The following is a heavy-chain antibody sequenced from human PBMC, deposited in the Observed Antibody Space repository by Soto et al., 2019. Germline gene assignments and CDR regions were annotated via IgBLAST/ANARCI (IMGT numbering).Heavy chain of an antibody. CDR1: GGSVSDKTYY. V-gene: IGHV4-61*01. CDR2: VYYSGTT. CDR3: ARTTAVPNTLRSRYFFDY. J-gene: IGHJ4*02. D-gene: IGHD4-17*01. Sequence: SETLSLTCSVSGGSVSDKTYYWSWIWQPPGKRLEWIGYVYYSGTTNYNPSLKSRVTISVDLSKNRFCLRLSSVTTADTALYYCARTTAVPNTLRSRYFFDYWGQGTLVTVSS.